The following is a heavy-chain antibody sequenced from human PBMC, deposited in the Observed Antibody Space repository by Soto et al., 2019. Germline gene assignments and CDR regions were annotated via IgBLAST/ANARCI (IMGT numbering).Heavy chain of an antibody. CDR2: ISPGGDTT. Sequence: PGGSLRLSFAASGFPFSSYAMGWVRQPPGKGLEWVSVISPGGDTTYYANPMKGRFTISRDNSKNILYLQVNSLRAEDTAVYYCATQDFRGTTGTTWGQGTLVTVSS. V-gene: IGHV3-23*01. J-gene: IGHJ4*02. CDR3: ATQDFRGTTGTT. CDR1: GFPFSSYA. D-gene: IGHD1-1*01.